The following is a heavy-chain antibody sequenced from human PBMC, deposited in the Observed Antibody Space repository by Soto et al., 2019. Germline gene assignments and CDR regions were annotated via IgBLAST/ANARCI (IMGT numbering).Heavy chain of an antibody. Sequence: LSLTCSVSGGSVSRGSYYWNWIRQPPGKGLEWIGYVYYTGSTHSNSALKSRVTISVDASKNQFSLRLTSVTAAGTAVYFCARADTALDYWGQGTLVTVSS. V-gene: IGHV4-61*01. CDR3: ARADTALDY. CDR1: GGSVSRGSYY. CDR2: VYYTGST. J-gene: IGHJ4*02. D-gene: IGHD5-18*01.